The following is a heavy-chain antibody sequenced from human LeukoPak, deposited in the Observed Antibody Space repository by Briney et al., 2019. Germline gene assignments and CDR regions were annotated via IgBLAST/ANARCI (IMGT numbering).Heavy chain of an antibody. D-gene: IGHD3-10*01. V-gene: IGHV4-59*01. CDR1: GGSISSYY. J-gene: IGHJ5*02. Sequence: SETLSLTCTVSGGSISSYYWSWIRQPPGKGLEWIGYIYYSGGTNYNPSLKSRVTISVDTSKNQFSLKLSSVTAADTAVYYCARDLGYYGSGSYWFDPWGQGTLVTVSS. CDR3: ARDLGYYGSGSYWFDP. CDR2: IYYSGGT.